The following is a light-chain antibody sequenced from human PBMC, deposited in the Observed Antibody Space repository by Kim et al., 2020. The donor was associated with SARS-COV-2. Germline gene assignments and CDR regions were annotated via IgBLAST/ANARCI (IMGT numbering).Light chain of an antibody. CDR3: NSRDSNDNVV. CDR2: GKN. V-gene: IGLV3-19*01. J-gene: IGLJ2*01. Sequence: VALGQTVMITCQGYSLRSYYATGYQQKPGQAPILVIYGKNNRPSGIPDRFSGSSSGNTASLTITGTQAGDEADYYCNSRDSNDNVVFGGGTKLTVL. CDR1: SLRSYY.